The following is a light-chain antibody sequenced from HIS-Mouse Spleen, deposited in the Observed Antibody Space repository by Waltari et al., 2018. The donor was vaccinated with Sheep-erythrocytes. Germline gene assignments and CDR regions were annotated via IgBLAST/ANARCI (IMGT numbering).Light chain of an antibody. CDR1: SSDVGGYNY. CDR2: DVS. Sequence: QSALTQPASVSGSPGQSITIPCPGTSSDVGGYNYVPWYQQHPGKAPKLMIYDVSKRPSGVPDRFSGSKSGNTASLTISGLQAEDEADYYCCSYAGSYNHVFATGTKVTVL. CDR3: CSYAGSYNHV. V-gene: IGLV2-11*02. J-gene: IGLJ1*01.